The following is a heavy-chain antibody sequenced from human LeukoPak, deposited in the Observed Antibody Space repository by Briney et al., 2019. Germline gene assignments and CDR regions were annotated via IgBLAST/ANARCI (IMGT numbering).Heavy chain of an antibody. CDR3: ARERYCSGGSCYSGYFQH. CDR1: GYSISSGYY. V-gene: IGHV4-38-2*02. J-gene: IGHJ1*01. Sequence: SETLSLTCSVSGYSISSGYYWSWIRQPPGKGLEWIGEINHSGSTNYNPSLKSRVTISVDTSKNQFSLKLSSVTAADTAVYYCARERYCSGGSCYSGYFQHWGQGTLVTVSS. D-gene: IGHD2-15*01. CDR2: INHSGST.